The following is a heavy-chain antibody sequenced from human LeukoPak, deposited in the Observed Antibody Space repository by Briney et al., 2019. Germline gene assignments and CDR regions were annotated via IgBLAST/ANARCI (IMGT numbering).Heavy chain of an antibody. V-gene: IGHV4-34*01. J-gene: IGHJ4*02. Sequence: TSETLSLTCAVYGGSFSGYYWSWIRQPPGKGLEWIGEINHSGSTNSNPSLKSRVTISVDTSKNQFSLKLSSVTAADTAVYYCATHSDTAMGIDYWGQGTLVTVSS. CDR3: ATHSDTAMGIDY. D-gene: IGHD5-18*01. CDR2: INHSGST. CDR1: GGSFSGYY.